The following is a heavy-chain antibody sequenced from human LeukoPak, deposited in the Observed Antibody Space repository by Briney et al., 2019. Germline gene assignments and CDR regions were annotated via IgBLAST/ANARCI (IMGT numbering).Heavy chain of an antibody. V-gene: IGHV3-21*01. J-gene: IGHJ4*02. CDR3: TREGRQWLDFDY. CDR1: GFTFSSYS. D-gene: IGHD6-19*01. CDR2: ISSSSSYI. Sequence: GGSLRLSCAASGFTFSSYSMNWVRQAPGKGLEWVSSISSSSSYIYYADSVKGRFTISRDNANNSLYLQMNSLRAEDTAVYYCTREGRQWLDFDYWGQGTLVTVSS.